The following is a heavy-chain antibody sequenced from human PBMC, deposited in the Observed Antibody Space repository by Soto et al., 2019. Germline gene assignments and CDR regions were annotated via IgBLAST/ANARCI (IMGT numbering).Heavy chain of an antibody. Sequence: DSVSSNSAAWNWIRQSPSRGLEWLGRTYYRSKWYNDYAVSVKSRITINPDTSKNQFSLQLNSVTPEDTAVYYCARGILWFGESCMDVWGQGTTVTVSS. CDR3: ARGILWFGESCMDV. CDR1: DSVSSNSAA. D-gene: IGHD3-10*01. J-gene: IGHJ6*02. V-gene: IGHV6-1*01. CDR2: TYYRSKWYN.